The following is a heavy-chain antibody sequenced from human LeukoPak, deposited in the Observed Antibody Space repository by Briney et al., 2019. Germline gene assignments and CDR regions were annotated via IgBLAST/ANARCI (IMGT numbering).Heavy chain of an antibody. CDR3: ARGWEGTSAWGAFDI. Sequence: SQTLSLTCTVSGGSISSGDYYWSWIRQPPGKGLEWIGYIYHSGSTYYNPSLKSRVTISVDRSKNQFSLKLSSVTAADTAVYYCARGWEGTSAWGAFDIWGQGTMVTVSS. J-gene: IGHJ3*02. CDR2: IYHSGST. D-gene: IGHD2-2*01. CDR1: GGSISSGDYY. V-gene: IGHV4-30-2*01.